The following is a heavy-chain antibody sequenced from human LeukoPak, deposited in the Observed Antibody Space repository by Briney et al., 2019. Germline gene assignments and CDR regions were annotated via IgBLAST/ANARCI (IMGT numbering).Heavy chain of an antibody. CDR2: ISASGGST. Sequence: PGGSLRLSCAASGFTFSRHGMNWVRQAPGKGLEWVSAISASGGSTYYADSVKGRFTISRDNSKNTLYLQMNSLRAEDTAVYYCARDDGYQLPLDYWGQGTLVTVSS. D-gene: IGHD2-2*01. J-gene: IGHJ4*02. CDR1: GFTFSRHG. V-gene: IGHV3-23*01. CDR3: ARDDGYQLPLDY.